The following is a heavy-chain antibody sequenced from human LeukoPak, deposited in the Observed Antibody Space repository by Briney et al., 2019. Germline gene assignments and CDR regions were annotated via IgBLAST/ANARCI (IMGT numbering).Heavy chain of an antibody. CDR2: ISSSGSTI. CDR1: GFTFSDYY. D-gene: IGHD5-18*01. J-gene: IGHJ4*02. Sequence: GGSLRLSCAASGFTFSDYYMSWIRQAPGKGLEWVSYISSSGSTIYYADSVKGRFTISRDNAKNSLYLQMNSLRAEDTAVYYCARSPNEQLWFRYGIYYFDYWGQGTLVTVSS. V-gene: IGHV3-11*01. CDR3: ARSPNEQLWFRYGIYYFDY.